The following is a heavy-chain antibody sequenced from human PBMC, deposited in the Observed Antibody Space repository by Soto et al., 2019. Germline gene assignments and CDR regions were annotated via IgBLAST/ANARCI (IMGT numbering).Heavy chain of an antibody. D-gene: IGHD3-22*01. CDR1: GFTFSKYW. V-gene: IGHV3-74*01. CDR2: INGDGSST. CDR3: TRGYSSDYRIDY. Sequence: GGSLRLSCAASGFTFSKYWMHWVRQAPGKGLVWVSRINGDGSSTTYADSVKGRFTISRDNAKNTLYLQMNSLTTEDTAVYYCTRGYSSDYRIDYWGQGTLVTVSS. J-gene: IGHJ4*02.